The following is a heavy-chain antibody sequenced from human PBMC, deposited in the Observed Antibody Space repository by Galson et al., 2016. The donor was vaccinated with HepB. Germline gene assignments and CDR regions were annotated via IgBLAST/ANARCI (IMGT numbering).Heavy chain of an antibody. V-gene: IGHV5-51*03. CDR1: GYTFTYFW. D-gene: IGHD3-10*01. Sequence: QSGAEVKKPGESLKISCKGSGYTFTYFWIAWVRQMSGKGLEWMGIIYPDDSDIRYSPSFQGQVTISVDKSISTAYLEWSSLQASDTAMYYCARRGSFTPMDVWGQGTTVTVSS. CDR3: ARRGSFTPMDV. J-gene: IGHJ6*02. CDR2: IYPDDSDI.